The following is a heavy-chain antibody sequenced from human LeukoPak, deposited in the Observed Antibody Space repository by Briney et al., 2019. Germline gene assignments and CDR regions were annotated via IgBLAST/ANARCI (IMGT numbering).Heavy chain of an antibody. CDR1: GGSFSGYY. CDR3: ARAIYDSSGYYSRNHWYFDL. D-gene: IGHD3-22*01. Sequence: SETLSLTCAVYGGSFSGYYWSWIRQPPGKGLEWIGEINHSGSTNYNPSLKSRVTISVDKSKNQFSLKLSSVTAADTAVYYCARAIYDSSGYYSRNHWYFDLWGRGTLVTVSS. V-gene: IGHV4-34*01. J-gene: IGHJ2*01. CDR2: INHSGST.